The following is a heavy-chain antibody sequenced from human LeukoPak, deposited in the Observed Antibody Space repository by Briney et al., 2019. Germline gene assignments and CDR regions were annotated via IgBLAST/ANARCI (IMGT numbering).Heavy chain of an antibody. J-gene: IGHJ6*04. CDR1: GGTFSIYA. CDR2: IIPIFGTA. Sequence: SVKVSFKASGGTFSIYAISWVRQAPGQGLEWMGGIIPIFGTANYAQKFQGRVTITADESTSTAYMELSSLRSEDTAVYYCAGGGYGSGSYFDYYYGMDVWGKGTTVTVSS. V-gene: IGHV1-69*13. CDR3: AGGGYGSGSYFDYYYGMDV. D-gene: IGHD3-10*01.